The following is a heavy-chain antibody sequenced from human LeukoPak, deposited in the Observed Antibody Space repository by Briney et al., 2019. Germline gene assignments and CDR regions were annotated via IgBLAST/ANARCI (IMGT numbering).Heavy chain of an antibody. CDR3: AKGNVDSSGYPEYYFDY. CDR1: GFTFSSYA. CDR2: ISGSGGST. Sequence: GGSLRLSCAASGFTFSSYAMSWVRQAPGKGLEWVSAISGSGGSTYYADSVKGRFTISRDNSKNTLYLQMNSLRAEDTAVYYCAKGNVDSSGYPEYYFDYWGQGTPVTVSS. D-gene: IGHD3-22*01. V-gene: IGHV3-23*01. J-gene: IGHJ4*02.